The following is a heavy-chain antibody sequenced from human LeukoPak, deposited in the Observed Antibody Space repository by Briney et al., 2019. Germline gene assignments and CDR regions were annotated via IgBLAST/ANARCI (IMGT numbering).Heavy chain of an antibody. CDR2: ISSTGGNT. J-gene: IGHJ4*02. V-gene: IGHV3-23*01. D-gene: IGHD4-17*01. CDR1: GFTFSSYA. Sequence: GGSLRLSCTVSGFTFSSYAMSWVRQAPGKGLEWVSAISSTGGNTYHADSVKGRFTITRDNSKNTLYLQMNSLRVEDTAVYYCARRGESTNYGDYRFDSWGQGTLVIVSS. CDR3: ARRGESTNYGDYRFDS.